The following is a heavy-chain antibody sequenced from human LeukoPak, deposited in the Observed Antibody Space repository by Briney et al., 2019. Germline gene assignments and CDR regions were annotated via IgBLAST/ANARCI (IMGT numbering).Heavy chain of an antibody. J-gene: IGHJ4*02. Sequence: GGSLRLSCAGSGFTFSNYSMNWVRQAPGKGLEWVSSISSSNKYIFYADSVKGRFTISRDDAKSSVSLQMNSLRAEDTAVYYCTRIVYYSDSSAYALDHWGQGILVTVSS. CDR1: GFTFSNYS. CDR3: TRIVYYSDSSAYALDH. CDR2: ISSSNKYI. V-gene: IGHV3-21*06. D-gene: IGHD3-22*01.